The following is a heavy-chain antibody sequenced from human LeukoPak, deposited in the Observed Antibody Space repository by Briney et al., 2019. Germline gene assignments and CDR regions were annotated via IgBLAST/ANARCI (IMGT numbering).Heavy chain of an antibody. CDR1: GFTFSSYA. V-gene: IGHV3-30*04. Sequence: GGSLRLSCAASGFTFSSYAMHWVRQAPGKGLEWVAVISYDGSNKYYADSVKGRSTISRDNSKNTLYLQMNSLRAEDTAVYYCAKDLSFGTDWPYFDSRGQGTLVTVSS. D-gene: IGHD3/OR15-3a*01. CDR3: AKDLSFGTDWPYFDS. CDR2: ISYDGSNK. J-gene: IGHJ4*02.